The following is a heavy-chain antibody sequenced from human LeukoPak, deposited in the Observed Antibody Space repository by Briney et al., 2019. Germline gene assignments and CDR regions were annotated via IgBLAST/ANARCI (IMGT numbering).Heavy chain of an antibody. CDR1: GGSISSYY. D-gene: IGHD4-23*01. V-gene: IGHV4-59*01. Sequence: SETPSLTCTVPGGSISSYYWSWIRQPPGKGLEWIGYIYYSGSTNYNPSLKSRVTISVDTSKNQFSLKLSSVTAADTAVYYCARTSHYGGNSDYWGQGTLVTVSS. CDR3: ARTSHYGGNSDY. CDR2: IYYSGST. J-gene: IGHJ4*02.